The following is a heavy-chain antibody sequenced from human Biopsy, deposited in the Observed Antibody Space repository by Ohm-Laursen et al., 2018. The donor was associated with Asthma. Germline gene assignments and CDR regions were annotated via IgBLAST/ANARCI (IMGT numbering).Heavy chain of an antibody. J-gene: IGHJ3*02. D-gene: IGHD3-9*01. V-gene: IGHV1-69*05. Sequence: SVKVSCKAPGGTFSNFAISWVRQAPGQGLEWLGGIMTVFGTTNYAQKFQGRVTITRDASASTAYMDLSSLRPEDTAVYYCARTYYDFLTGQVNDAFGIWGQGTVVTVSS. CDR1: GGTFSNFA. CDR3: ARTYYDFLTGQVNDAFGI. CDR2: IMTVFGTT.